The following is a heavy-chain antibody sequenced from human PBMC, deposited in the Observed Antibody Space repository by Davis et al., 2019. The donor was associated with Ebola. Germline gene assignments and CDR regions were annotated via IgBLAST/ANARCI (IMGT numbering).Heavy chain of an antibody. D-gene: IGHD6-19*01. CDR3: TTQKSSGWYLDFDY. Sequence: PGGSLRLSCAASGFTFRNYWMSWVRQAPGKGLEWVANIKEDEGEKYYVDSVKGRFTISRDIAKNSVYLQMNSLRVEDTAVYYCTTQKSSGWYLDFDYWGQGTLVTVSS. J-gene: IGHJ4*02. CDR1: GFTFRNYW. CDR2: IKEDEGEK. V-gene: IGHV3-7*01.